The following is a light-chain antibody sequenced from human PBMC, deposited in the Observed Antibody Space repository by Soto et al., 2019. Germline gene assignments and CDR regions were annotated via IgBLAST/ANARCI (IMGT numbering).Light chain of an antibody. J-gene: IGKJ1*01. Sequence: EIQMNPSPSTLSASVGDTVSVTCRASDDVAKFLAWHQQKPGRAPEILISDASDLKSGVTSRFRGIGSGTDFTLTIRGRQPDDSATYYCQQDKTGWTCGQGTKVEI. CDR2: DAS. CDR3: QQDKTGWT. V-gene: IGKV1-5*01. CDR1: DDVAKF.